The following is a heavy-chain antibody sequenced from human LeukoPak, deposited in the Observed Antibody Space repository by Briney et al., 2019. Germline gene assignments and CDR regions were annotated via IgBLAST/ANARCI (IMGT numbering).Heavy chain of an antibody. J-gene: IGHJ5*02. CDR2: INHSGST. CDR1: GGSFSGYY. V-gene: IGHV4-34*01. CDR3: ARGGNFWSGLSGRNWFDP. D-gene: IGHD3-3*01. Sequence: PSETLSLTCAVYGGSFSGYYWSWIRQPPGKGLEWIGEINHSGSTNYNPSLKSRVTISGDMSKNQFSLKLSSVTAADTAVYFCARGGNFWSGLSGRNWFDPWGQGTLVTVSS.